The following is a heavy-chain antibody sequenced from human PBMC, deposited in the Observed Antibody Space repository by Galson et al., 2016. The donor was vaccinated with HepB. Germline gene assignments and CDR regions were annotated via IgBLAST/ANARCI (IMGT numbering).Heavy chain of an antibody. V-gene: IGHV4-59*02. D-gene: IGHD3-3*01. CDR3: ARAPYYESGRLDV. CDR1: DDSVSSSF. Sequence: LSLTCSVADDSVSSSFFSWIRQPPGKALEWIGYLYYTGTSDYNPSPKSRATISLDRSKNLLSLSLSSVTAADTAVYYCARAPYYESGRLDVWGQGTTVAVSS. CDR2: LYYTGTS. J-gene: IGHJ6*02.